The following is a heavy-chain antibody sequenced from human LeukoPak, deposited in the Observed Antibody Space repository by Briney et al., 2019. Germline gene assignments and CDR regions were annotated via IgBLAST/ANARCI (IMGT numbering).Heavy chain of an antibody. CDR1: GGSISSGGYY. CDR3: ARVPIYYYDSSGRNYFDY. D-gene: IGHD3-22*01. J-gene: IGHJ4*02. Sequence: SQTLSLTCTVSGGSISSGGYYWSWIRQHPGKGLEWNGYIYYSGSTYYNPSLKSRVTISVDTSKNQFSLKLSSVTAADTAVYYCARVPIYYYDSSGRNYFDYWGQGTLVTVSS. CDR2: IYYSGST. V-gene: IGHV4-31*03.